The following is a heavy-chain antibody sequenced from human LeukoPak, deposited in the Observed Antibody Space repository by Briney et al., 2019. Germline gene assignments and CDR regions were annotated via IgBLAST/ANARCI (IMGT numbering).Heavy chain of an antibody. CDR1: GFTLSN. Sequence: GGSLRLSCTVSGFTLSNMNWVRQAPGKGLEWVSSISIRSFYIYYPDSVRGRFTVSRDNAKNSLYLQMNSLRVEDTAIYYCARLPDTAMNIREKPLDYWGQGTLVTVSS. CDR3: ARLPDTAMNIREKPLDY. J-gene: IGHJ4*02. D-gene: IGHD5-18*01. V-gene: IGHV3-21*01. CDR2: ISIRSFYI.